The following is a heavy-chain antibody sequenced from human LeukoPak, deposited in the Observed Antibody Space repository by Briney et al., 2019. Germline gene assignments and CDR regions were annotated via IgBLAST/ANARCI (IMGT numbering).Heavy chain of an antibody. J-gene: IGHJ6*02. CDR1: GGSISYYY. CDR3: AREDPQTTVPEGMDV. V-gene: IGHV4-59*01. CDR2: IYYSGTT. Sequence: SETPSLTCTVSGGSISYYYWSWIRQSPGKGLEWIGYIYYSGTTNYNPSLKSRVTISVDTSKNQFSLQLRSVTAADTAVYYCAREDPQTTVPEGMDVWGQGTTVTVSS. D-gene: IGHD4-17*01.